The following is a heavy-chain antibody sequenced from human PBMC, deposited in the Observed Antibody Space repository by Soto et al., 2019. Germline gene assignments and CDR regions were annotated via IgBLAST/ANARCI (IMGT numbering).Heavy chain of an antibody. CDR1: GGTFSSYA. J-gene: IGHJ6*02. V-gene: IGHV1-69*13. CDR2: IIPIFGTA. CDR3: AAGFVDPHYYYYYGMDV. Sequence: SVKVSCKASGGTFSSYAISWVRQAPGQGLEWMGGIIPIFGTANYAQKFQGRVTITADESTSTAYMELSSLRSEDTAVYYCAAGFVDPHYYYYYGMDVWGQGTTVTVS. D-gene: IGHD3-16*01.